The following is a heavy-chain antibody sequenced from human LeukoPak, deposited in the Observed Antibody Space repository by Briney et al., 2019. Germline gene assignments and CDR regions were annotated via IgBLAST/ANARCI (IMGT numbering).Heavy chain of an antibody. CDR3: ARVGDFWSGSDY. CDR2: INPNSGGT. CDR1: GYTFTGYY. V-gene: IGHV1-2*06. D-gene: IGHD3-3*01. J-gene: IGHJ4*02. Sequence: GASVKVSCKASGYTFTGYYMQWVRQAPGQGLEWMGRINPNSGGTNYAQKFQGRVTMTRDTSISTAYMELSRLRSDDTAVYYCARVGDFWSGSDYWGQGTLVTVSS.